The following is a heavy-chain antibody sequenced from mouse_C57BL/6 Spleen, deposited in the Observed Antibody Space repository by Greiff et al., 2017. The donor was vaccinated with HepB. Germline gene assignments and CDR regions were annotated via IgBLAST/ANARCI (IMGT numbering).Heavy chain of an antibody. Sequence: VQLQQPGAELVMPGASVKLSCKASGYTFTSYWMHWVKQRPGQGLEWIGEIDPSDSYTNYNQKFKGKSTLTVDKSSSTAYMQLSSLTSEDSAVYYCARGTNGALDYWGQGTTLTVSS. CDR1: GYTFTSYW. V-gene: IGHV1-69*01. D-gene: IGHD3-3*01. CDR3: ARGTNGALDY. J-gene: IGHJ2*01. CDR2: IDPSDSYT.